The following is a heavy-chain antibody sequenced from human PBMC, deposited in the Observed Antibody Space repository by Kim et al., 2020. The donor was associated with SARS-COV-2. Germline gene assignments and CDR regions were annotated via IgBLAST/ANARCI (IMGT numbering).Heavy chain of an antibody. CDR1: GFTVDEYA. D-gene: IGHD6-19*01. J-gene: IGHJ4*02. V-gene: IGHV3-43*02. CDR2: ISRDVGEI. Sequence: GGSLRLSCAASGFTVDEYAIQCGRHLPGRGLGWLSPISRDVGEIKYADSVKGRFTISRDNRKKSVYLQMNSLRSEDTALYYCVRGQQWLIKNWGQGTQGTVSS. CDR3: VRGQQWLIKN.